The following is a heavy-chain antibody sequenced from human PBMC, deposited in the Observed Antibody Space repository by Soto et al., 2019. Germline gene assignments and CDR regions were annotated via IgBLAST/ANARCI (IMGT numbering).Heavy chain of an antibody. V-gene: IGHV4-39*01. CDR2: IYYSGST. CDR1: GGSIVSSSYC. J-gene: IGHJ6*02. Sequence: SETLSLTCTLSGGSIVSSSYCCDCILQPPGKGLGWIGSIYYSGSTYYNPSLKSRVTISVDTSKNQFSLKLSSVTAADTAVYYCARHNADSSSWYYYGMDVWGQGTTVTVS. D-gene: IGHD6-13*01. CDR3: ARHNADSSSWYYYGMDV.